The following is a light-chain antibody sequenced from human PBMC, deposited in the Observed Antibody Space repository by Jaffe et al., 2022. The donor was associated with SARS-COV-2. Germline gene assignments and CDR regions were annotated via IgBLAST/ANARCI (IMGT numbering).Light chain of an antibody. Sequence: IVMTQSPATLSVSPGESVTLSCRASRSFSTNYLAWYQQKPGQAPRLLVYGVSNRATGIPARFSGSGSGTEFTLTISSLQSEDFAIYYCQQYHNWPITFGQGTRLEIK. J-gene: IGKJ5*01. CDR2: GVS. V-gene: IGKV3-15*01. CDR1: RSFSTN. CDR3: QQYHNWPIT.